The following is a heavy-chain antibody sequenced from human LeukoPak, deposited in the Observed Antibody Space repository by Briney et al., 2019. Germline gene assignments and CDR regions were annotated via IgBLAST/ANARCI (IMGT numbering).Heavy chain of an antibody. CDR2: FDPEDGET. V-gene: IGHV1-24*01. CDR1: GYTLTELS. D-gene: IGHD3-22*01. CDR3: ARAYYDSSGYYTEYFQH. J-gene: IGHJ1*01. Sequence: ASVKVSCKVSGYTLTELSMHWVRQAPGKGLEWMGGFDPEDGETIYAQKLQGRVTMTTDTSTSTAYMELRSLRSDDTAVYYCARAYYDSSGYYTEYFQHWGQGTLVTVSS.